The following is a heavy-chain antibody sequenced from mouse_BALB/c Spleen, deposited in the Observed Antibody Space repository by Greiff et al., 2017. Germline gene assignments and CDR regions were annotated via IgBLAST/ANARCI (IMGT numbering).Heavy chain of an antibody. CDR2: ISSGSSTI. Sequence: EVQRVESGGGLVQPGGSRKLSCAASGFTFSSFGMHWVRQAPEKGLEWVAYISSGSSTIYYADTVKGRFTISRDNPKNTLFLQMTSLRSEDTAMYYCARWYLSYYAMDYWGQGTSVTVSS. CDR1: GFTFSSFG. J-gene: IGHJ4*01. CDR3: ARWYLSYYAMDY. V-gene: IGHV5-17*02. D-gene: IGHD1-3*01.